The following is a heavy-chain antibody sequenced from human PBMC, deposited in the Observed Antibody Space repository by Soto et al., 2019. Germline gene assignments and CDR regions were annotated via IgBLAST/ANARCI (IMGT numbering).Heavy chain of an antibody. Sequence: QVQLVQSGAEVKKPGSSVKVSCKASGGTFSSYTISWVRQAPGQGREWMGRIIPILGIANYAQKFQGRVTITADKSTSTAYMELSSLRSEDTAVYYCARAIQRRFDYWGQGTLVTVSS. CDR2: IIPILGIA. CDR3: ARAIQRRFDY. J-gene: IGHJ4*02. V-gene: IGHV1-69*02. D-gene: IGHD3-3*01. CDR1: GGTFSSYT.